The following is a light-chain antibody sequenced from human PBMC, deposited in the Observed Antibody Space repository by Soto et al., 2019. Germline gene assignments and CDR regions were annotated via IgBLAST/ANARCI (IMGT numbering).Light chain of an antibody. V-gene: IGKV1-39*01. CDR2: AAS. CDR1: PSISSY. J-gene: IGKJ1*01. CDR3: QQSYSTPRT. Sequence: DIQMTQSPSSLSASVGDRVTITCRASPSISSYLNWYQQKPGKAPKLLIYAASSVQSGVPSRFSGSGSGTDFTLTISSLQPEDFATYYCQQSYSTPRTFGQGTKVEIK.